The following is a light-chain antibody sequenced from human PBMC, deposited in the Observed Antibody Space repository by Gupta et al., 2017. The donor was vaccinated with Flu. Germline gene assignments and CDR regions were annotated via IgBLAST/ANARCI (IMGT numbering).Light chain of an antibody. V-gene: IGKV3-15*01. CDR3: QQYNNGPSLT. J-gene: IGKJ4*01. CDR1: QSVSSN. CDR2: GAS. Sequence: EIVMTQSPATLSVSPGDRATLSCRASQSVSSNLAWYQQKPGQAPRPRIYGASTRATGIPARIRGSGSWTEFTLTISSLQSEDYAVEYCQQYNNGPSLTFGGGTKVEIK.